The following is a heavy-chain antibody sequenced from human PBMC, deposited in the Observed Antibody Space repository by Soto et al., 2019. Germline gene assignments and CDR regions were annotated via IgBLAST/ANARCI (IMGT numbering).Heavy chain of an antibody. CDR1: GGSIRSGGYS. CDR2: IYHSGST. V-gene: IGHV4-30-2*01. Sequence: SETLSVTCAVSGGSIRSGGYSCNWIRQPPGKGLEWIGYIYHSGSTYYNPSLKSRVTISVDRSKNQFSLKLSSVTAADTAVYYCARGMTTVTTFDYWGQGTLVTVSS. CDR3: ARGMTTVTTFDY. J-gene: IGHJ4*02. D-gene: IGHD4-17*01.